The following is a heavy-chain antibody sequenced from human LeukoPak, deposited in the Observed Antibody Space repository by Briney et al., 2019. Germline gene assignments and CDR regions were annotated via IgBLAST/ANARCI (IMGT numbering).Heavy chain of an antibody. D-gene: IGHD6-13*01. V-gene: IGHV3-53*04. CDR1: GFTVSSNY. Sequence: PGGSLRLSCAASGFTVSSNYMSWVRQAPGKGLEWVSVIYSGGSTYYADSVKGRFTISRHNSKNTLYLQMNSLRAEDTAVYYCARDLAAAGTSYYAMDVWGQGTTVTVSS. CDR3: ARDLAAAGTSYYAMDV. J-gene: IGHJ6*02. CDR2: IYSGGST.